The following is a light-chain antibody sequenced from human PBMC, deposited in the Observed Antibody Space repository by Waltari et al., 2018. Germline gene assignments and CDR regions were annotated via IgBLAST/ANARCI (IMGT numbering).Light chain of an antibody. Sequence: DIVMTQSPDSLALSLGERATINCKSSQSVLYRSNNYNYLAWYQQKPGQPPKLLIYWASTRESGVPDRFSGSGSGTDFTLTISSLQAEDVAVYYCQQYHSTPFTFGPGTKVDIK. J-gene: IGKJ3*01. CDR2: WAS. CDR3: QQYHSTPFT. CDR1: QSVLYRSNNYNY. V-gene: IGKV4-1*01.